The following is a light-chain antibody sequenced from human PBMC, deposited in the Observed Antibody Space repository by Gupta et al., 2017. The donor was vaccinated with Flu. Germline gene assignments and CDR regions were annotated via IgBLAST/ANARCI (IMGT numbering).Light chain of an antibody. CDR2: DAS. V-gene: IGKV3-11*01. CDR1: QNVGRQ. J-gene: IGKJ4*01. CDR3: QQRCEWPLT. Sequence: EIVLTQSPATLSLSSGESATLSCRSSQNVGRQLAWYQQKPVRAPRLLISDASNMATDIPARFSGSGSVTEFTLTISSLEAEDFAVYVCQQRCEWPLTFGRGTKVEI.